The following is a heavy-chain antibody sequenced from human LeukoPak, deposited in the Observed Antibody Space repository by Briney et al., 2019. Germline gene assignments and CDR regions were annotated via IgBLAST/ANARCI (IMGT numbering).Heavy chain of an antibody. CDR1: GFTFSSYA. CDR3: AREIPAFDY. Sequence: GGSLRLSCAASGFTFSSYAMSWVRQAPGKGLEWVSAASGGGGTTYYADSVKGRFTISRDNSKNTLYLQMNSLRVDDTAVYYCAREIPAFDYWGQGTLVTVSS. V-gene: IGHV3-23*01. CDR2: ASGGGGTT. J-gene: IGHJ4*02.